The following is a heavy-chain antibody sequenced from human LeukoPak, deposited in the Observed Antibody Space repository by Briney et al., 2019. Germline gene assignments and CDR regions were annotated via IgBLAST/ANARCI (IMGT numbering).Heavy chain of an antibody. CDR1: GYTLTDYY. V-gene: IGHV1-2*02. D-gene: IGHD1-26*01. Sequence: GASVKVSCKASGYTLTDYYMHWVRQAPGQGLEWMGWINPNSGDTNSAQKFQGRVTMTRDTSISTAYMKLSRLTSDDTAVYYCARDWRGSYFPDFWGQGTLVTVSS. J-gene: IGHJ4*02. CDR2: INPNSGDT. CDR3: ARDWRGSYFPDF.